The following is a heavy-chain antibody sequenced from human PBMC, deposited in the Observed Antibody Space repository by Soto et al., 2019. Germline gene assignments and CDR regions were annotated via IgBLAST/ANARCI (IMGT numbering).Heavy chain of an antibody. CDR2: ISGSGGST. Sequence: GSLRLSCAASGFTFSSYAMSWVRQAPGKGLEWVSAISGSGGSTYYADSVKGRFTISRDNSKNTLYLQMNSLRAEDTAVYYCANPRAFGDDSSGLGAFDIWGQGTMVTVSS. D-gene: IGHD3-22*01. CDR1: GFTFSSYA. J-gene: IGHJ3*02. V-gene: IGHV3-23*01. CDR3: ANPRAFGDDSSGLGAFDI.